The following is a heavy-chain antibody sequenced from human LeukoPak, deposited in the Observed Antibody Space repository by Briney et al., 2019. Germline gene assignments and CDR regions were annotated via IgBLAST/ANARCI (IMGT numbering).Heavy chain of an antibody. CDR1: GGSISSYY. D-gene: IGHD2-2*02. V-gene: IGHV4-59*08. CDR2: IYYSGST. CDR3: ARLSGAPVRHPIYHFDY. Sequence: SETLSLTCTVSGGSISSYYWSWIRQPPGKGLEWIGYIYYSGSTHYNPSLKSRVTISVDTSKNQFSLKLCSVTAADTAMYYCARLSGAPVRHPIYHFDYWGQGTLVTVSS. J-gene: IGHJ4*02.